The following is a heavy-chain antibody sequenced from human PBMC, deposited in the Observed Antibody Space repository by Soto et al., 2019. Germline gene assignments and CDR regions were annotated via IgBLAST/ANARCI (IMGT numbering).Heavy chain of an antibody. CDR2: IYYSGST. Sequence: SATLSLTCTVSCCSIRSSSYYWGWIRQPPGKGLEWIGSIYYSGSTYYNPSLKSRVTISVDTSKNHFSLKLSSVTAADTAVYYCARRGSSSWYGYWGQGTLVTVS. D-gene: IGHD6-13*01. CDR3: ARRGSSSWYGY. J-gene: IGHJ4*02. CDR1: CCSIRSSSYY. V-gene: IGHV4-39*01.